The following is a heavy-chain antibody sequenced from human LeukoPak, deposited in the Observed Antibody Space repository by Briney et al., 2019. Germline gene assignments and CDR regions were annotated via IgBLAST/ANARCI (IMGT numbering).Heavy chain of an antibody. CDR2: MNPNSGDT. CDR1: GYTFTSYD. CDR3: ARGDGVVVVPAAIDY. J-gene: IGHJ4*02. V-gene: IGHV1-8*01. Sequence: ASVTVSFKASGYTFTSYDINWVRQAPGQGLEWMGWMNPNSGDTGYAQKFQGRVTMTRNTSISTAYMELSSLRSEDTAVYYCARGDGVVVVPAAIDYWGQGTLVTVSS. D-gene: IGHD2-2*01.